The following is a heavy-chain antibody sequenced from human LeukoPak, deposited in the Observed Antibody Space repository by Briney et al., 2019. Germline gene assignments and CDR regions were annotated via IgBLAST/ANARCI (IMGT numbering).Heavy chain of an antibody. V-gene: IGHV3-11*05. CDR3: ARGGDYGDVTDY. Sequence: PGGSLRLSCAASGFTFSEYYMSWIRQAPGKGLEWVSYISSSSSNRNYADSVKGRFTISRDNAKNSLYLQMNSLRAEDTAVYYCARGGDYGDVTDYWGQGTLVTVSS. J-gene: IGHJ4*02. D-gene: IGHD4-17*01. CDR2: ISSSSSNR. CDR1: GFTFSEYY.